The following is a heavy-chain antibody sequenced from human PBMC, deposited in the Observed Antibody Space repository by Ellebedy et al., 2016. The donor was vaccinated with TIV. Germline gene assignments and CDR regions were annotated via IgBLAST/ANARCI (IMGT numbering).Heavy chain of an antibody. CDR1: GDSISSHY. J-gene: IGHJ4*02. D-gene: IGHD2-2*01. Sequence: SETLSLXCTVSGDSISSHYWSWIRQPPGKGLEWIGYISYSGSTNYNPSLKSRFTISVDTSKNHFSLIVASVTAADTAVYFCARDVYSSTWFHWYFDYWGQGTLVIVSS. CDR3: ARDVYSSTWFHWYFDY. CDR2: ISYSGST. V-gene: IGHV4-59*11.